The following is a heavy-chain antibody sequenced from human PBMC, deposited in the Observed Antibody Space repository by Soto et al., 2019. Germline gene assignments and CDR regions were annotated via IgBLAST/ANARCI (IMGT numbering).Heavy chain of an antibody. V-gene: IGHV1-2*02. D-gene: IGHD1-1*01. J-gene: IGHJ4*02. CDR1: GYTFSDYY. Sequence: ASVKVSCKASGYTFSDYYIHWVRQAPGQGLEWMGWINPNSGGTKYAPKFQGGVTMTRDTSITTAYMELSRLRSGDTAVYYCAREPATAKPEGVDFWGQGSLVTVSS. CDR3: AREPATAKPEGVDF. CDR2: INPNSGGT.